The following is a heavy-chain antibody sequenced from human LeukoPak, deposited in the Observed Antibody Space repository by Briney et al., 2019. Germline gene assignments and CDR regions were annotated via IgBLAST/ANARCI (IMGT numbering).Heavy chain of an antibody. CDR3: ARADLEYYFDC. D-gene: IGHD1-1*01. CDR2: INHSGST. V-gene: IGHV4-34*01. Sequence: TRSLTCVAKGGSFGVNNWSWIRRPPGKGLEWIGEINHSGSTNYNPSLKSRVTISVDTSKNQFSLKLSSVTAADTAVYYCARADLEYYFDCWGQGTLVTVSS. J-gene: IGHJ4*02. CDR1: GGSFGVNN.